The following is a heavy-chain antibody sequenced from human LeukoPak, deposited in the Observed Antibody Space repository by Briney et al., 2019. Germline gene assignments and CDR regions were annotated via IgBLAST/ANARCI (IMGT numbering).Heavy chain of an antibody. CDR1: GLTFSDYY. Sequence: GGSLRLSCAASGLTFSDYYMTWIRQALGKGLEWVSSISGTGTTIYSADSVRGRFTVSRDNARNSLFLHMNSLRAEDTAVYYCAVQITMIVVVPYFDYWGQGTLVTVSS. J-gene: IGHJ4*02. CDR3: AVQITMIVVVPYFDY. V-gene: IGHV3-11*04. CDR2: ISGTGTTI. D-gene: IGHD3-22*01.